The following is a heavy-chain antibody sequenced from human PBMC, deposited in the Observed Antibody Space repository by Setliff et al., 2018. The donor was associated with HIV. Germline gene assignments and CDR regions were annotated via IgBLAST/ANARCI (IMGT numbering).Heavy chain of an antibody. CDR2: ISGSGGST. CDR3: AKAASNLAAAGGPLDM. J-gene: IGHJ3*02. V-gene: IGHV3-23*01. D-gene: IGHD6-13*01. Sequence: GGSLRLSCAASGFTFSSYAMSWVRQAPGKGLEWVSAISGSGGSTYYADSVKGRFTISRDKSRNIVFLQMKSLRVEDTALYYCAKAASNLAAAGGPLDMWGPGTVVTVSS. CDR1: GFTFSSYA.